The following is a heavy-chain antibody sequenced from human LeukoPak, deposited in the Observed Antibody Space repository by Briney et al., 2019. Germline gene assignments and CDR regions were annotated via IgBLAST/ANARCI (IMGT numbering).Heavy chain of an antibody. Sequence: SETLSLTCAVYGGSFSGYYWSWIRQPPGKGLEWIGEINHSGSTNYNPSLKSRVTISVDTSKNQFSLKLSSVTAADTAVHYCARGGMTTVSSHFDYWGQGTLVTVSS. CDR2: INHSGST. CDR3: ARGGMTTVSSHFDY. J-gene: IGHJ4*02. V-gene: IGHV4-34*01. D-gene: IGHD4-17*01. CDR1: GGSFSGYY.